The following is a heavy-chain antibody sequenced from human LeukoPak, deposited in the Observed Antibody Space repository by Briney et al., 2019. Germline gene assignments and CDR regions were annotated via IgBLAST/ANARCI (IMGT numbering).Heavy chain of an antibody. CDR2: ISGSGGST. CDR3: AKDESYYDILTGYGYYFDY. J-gene: IGHJ4*02. V-gene: IGHV3-23*01. CDR1: GFTFGSYG. Sequence: PGGSLRLSCAASGFTFGSYGMSWVRQAPGKGLEWVSAISGSGGSTYYADSVKGRFTISRDNSKNTLYLQMNSLRAEDTAVYYCAKDESYYDILTGYGYYFDYWGQGTLVTVSS. D-gene: IGHD3-9*01.